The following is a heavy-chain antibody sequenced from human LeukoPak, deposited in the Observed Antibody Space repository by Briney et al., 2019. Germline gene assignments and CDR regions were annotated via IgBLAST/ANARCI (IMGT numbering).Heavy chain of an antibody. CDR2: TYYCGST. D-gene: IGHD3-10*01. J-gene: IGHJ4*02. V-gene: IGHV4-59*01. Sequence: PSETLSLTCTVSGGSISSYYWSWIRQPPGKGLEWIGYTYYCGSTNYNPSLKSRVTISVDTSKNQFSLKLSSVTAADTAVYYCARGPLGFGAFPFDYWGQGTLVTVSS. CDR3: ARGPLGFGAFPFDY. CDR1: GGSISSYY.